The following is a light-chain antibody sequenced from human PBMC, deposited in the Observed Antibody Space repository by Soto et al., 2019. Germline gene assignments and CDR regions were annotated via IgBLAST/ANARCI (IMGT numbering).Light chain of an antibody. V-gene: IGKV3-20*01. CDR3: QQYGSSPPWT. CDR1: ESVSSSY. Sequence: EIVLTQSPGTLSLSPGERATLSCRASESVSSSYLAWYQQEPGQAPRLLIFGASSRATGTPVRFSGSGSGTDFTITISRLEPEDFAVYYFQQYGSSPPWTFGQGTEVEIK. J-gene: IGKJ1*01. CDR2: GAS.